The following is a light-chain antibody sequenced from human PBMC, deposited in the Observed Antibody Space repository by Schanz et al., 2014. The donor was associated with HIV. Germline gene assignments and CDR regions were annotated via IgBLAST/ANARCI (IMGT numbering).Light chain of an antibody. J-gene: IGKJ3*01. CDR3: QHYGSS. CDR2: GAS. CDR1: QSVSSDY. Sequence: VLTQSPLSLPVTPGEPASISCRSSQSVSSDYFAWYQQKSGQAPRLLIYGASNRATGVPDRFSGSGSGTAFILTISRLEPEDFAVYYCQHYGSSFGPGTKVDIK. V-gene: IGKV3-20*01.